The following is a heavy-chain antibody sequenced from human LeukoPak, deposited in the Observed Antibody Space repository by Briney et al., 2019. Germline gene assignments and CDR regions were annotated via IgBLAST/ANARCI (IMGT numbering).Heavy chain of an antibody. V-gene: IGHV3-23*01. CDR3: AKDRDYYDSSGYYLYLFDY. CDR1: GFTFSSYA. J-gene: IGHJ4*02. CDR2: ISGSGGST. D-gene: IGHD3-22*01. Sequence: SGGSLRLSCAASGFTFSSYAMSWVRQAPGKGLEWVSAISGSGGSTYYADSVKGRFTISRDNSKNTLYLQMNSLRAEDTAVYYCAKDRDYYDSSGYYLYLFDYWGQGTLVTVSS.